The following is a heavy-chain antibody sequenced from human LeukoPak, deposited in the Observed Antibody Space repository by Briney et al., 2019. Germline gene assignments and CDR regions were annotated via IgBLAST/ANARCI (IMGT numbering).Heavy chain of an antibody. D-gene: IGHD3-22*01. V-gene: IGHV3-23*01. Sequence: GGSVRLSCAASGFTFSSYAMSWVRQAPGKGLEWVSAIRGCGGSTYYADSVKGRFTISRDNSKNTLYLQMNSLRAEDTAVYYCAKVLEPHYYDSSGYYYFDYWGQGTLVTVSS. CDR2: IRGCGGST. CDR1: GFTFSSYA. J-gene: IGHJ4*02. CDR3: AKVLEPHYYDSSGYYYFDY.